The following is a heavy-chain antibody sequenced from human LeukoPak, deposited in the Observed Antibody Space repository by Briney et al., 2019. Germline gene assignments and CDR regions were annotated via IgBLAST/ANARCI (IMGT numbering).Heavy chain of an antibody. D-gene: IGHD3-10*01. CDR2: IDPSDSYT. J-gene: IGHJ4*02. Sequence: GESLPISCKGSGYSFTNYYISWVRQLPRKGLEWMGRIDPSDSYTNYSPSFQGHVTISADTSISTAYLQWSSLKASDTAMYYCARRVGSGSYYYFDYWGQGTLVTVTS. CDR3: ARRVGSGSYYYFDY. V-gene: IGHV5-10-1*01. CDR1: GYSFTNYY.